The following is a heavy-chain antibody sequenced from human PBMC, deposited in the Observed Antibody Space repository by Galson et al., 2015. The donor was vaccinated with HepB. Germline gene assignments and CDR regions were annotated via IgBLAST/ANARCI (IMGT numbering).Heavy chain of an antibody. D-gene: IGHD3-22*01. J-gene: IGHJ1*01. CDR1: GYSFSNYW. CDR3: ARRDTSDHYHSAEYYHH. V-gene: IGHV5-51*03. Sequence: QSGAEVKKPGESLKISCKTSGYSFSNYWIGWVRQMPGKGLEWMGIIYPDDSDTRYSPSFQGQVTISADRSISTAYLQWSGLKASDSAMYYCARRDTSDHYHSAEYYHHWGQGTLVTVSS. CDR2: IYPDDSDT.